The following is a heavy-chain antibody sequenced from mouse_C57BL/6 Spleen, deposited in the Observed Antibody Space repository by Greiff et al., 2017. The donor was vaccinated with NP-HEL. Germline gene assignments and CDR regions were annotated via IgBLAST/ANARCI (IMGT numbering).Heavy chain of an antibody. CDR1: GYTFTNYW. J-gene: IGHJ2*01. V-gene: IGHV1-63*01. Sequence: QVQLKESGAELVRPGTSVKMSCKASGYTFTNYWIGWAKQRPGHGLEWIGDIYPGGGYTNYNEKFKGKATLTADKSSSTAYMQCSSLTSEDSAIYYCARKGAAQATNYFDYWGQGTTLTVSS. CDR2: IYPGGGYT. D-gene: IGHD3-2*02. CDR3: ARKGAAQATNYFDY.